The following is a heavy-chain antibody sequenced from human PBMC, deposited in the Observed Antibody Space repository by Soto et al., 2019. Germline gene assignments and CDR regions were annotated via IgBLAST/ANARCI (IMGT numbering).Heavy chain of an antibody. J-gene: IGHJ4*02. V-gene: IGHV1-46*01. D-gene: IGHD4-17*01. CDR3: ARDEAYGDYVLDY. CDR1: GYTFTSYY. Sequence: QVQLVQSGAEVKKPGASVKVSCKASGYTFTSYYIHWVRQAPGQGLEWMGVINTSGGITRYAQKSQGRVTMTRDTSTSTVYMELSSLRSEDTAVYYCARDEAYGDYVLDYWGQGTLVTVSS. CDR2: INTSGGIT.